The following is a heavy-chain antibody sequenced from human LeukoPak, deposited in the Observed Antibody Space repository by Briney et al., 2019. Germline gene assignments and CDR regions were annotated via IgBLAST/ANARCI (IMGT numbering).Heavy chain of an antibody. CDR1: GYTFTSYD. Sequence: GASVKVSCKASGYTFTSYDINWVRQATGQGLEWMGWMNPNSGNTGYAQKFQGRVTMTRNTSISTAYMELSSLRSEDTAVYYCARRLAMVRGVIRNWFDPWGQGTLVTVSS. D-gene: IGHD3-10*01. J-gene: IGHJ5*02. V-gene: IGHV1-8*02. CDR3: ARRLAMVRGVIRNWFDP. CDR2: MNPNSGNT.